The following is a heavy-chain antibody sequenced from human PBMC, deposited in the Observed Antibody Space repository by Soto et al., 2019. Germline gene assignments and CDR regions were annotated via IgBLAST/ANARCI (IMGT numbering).Heavy chain of an antibody. V-gene: IGHV1-2*02. Sequence: QVQLVQSGAEVKKPGASVKVSCKASGYTFTGYYMHWVRQAPGQGLEWMGWINPNSGGTNYAQKFQGRVTMTRDTSISTAYMELSRLRSDDTAVYYCVRSAVYYGSGTDAFDIWGQGTMVTVSS. CDR1: GYTFTGYY. CDR2: INPNSGGT. D-gene: IGHD3-10*01. J-gene: IGHJ3*02. CDR3: VRSAVYYGSGTDAFDI.